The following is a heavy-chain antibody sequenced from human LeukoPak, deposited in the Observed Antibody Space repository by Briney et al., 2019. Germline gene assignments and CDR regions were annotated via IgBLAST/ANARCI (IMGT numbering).Heavy chain of an antibody. Sequence: ASVKVSCKASGGTFSSYAISWVRQAPGQGLEWMGRIIPILGIANYAQKLQGTVTITADKSTSTAYMELSSLRSEDKAVYYCAREGVQNTNWLVIAVAGTSGNWFDPWGQGTLVTVSS. CDR3: AREGVQNTNWLVIAVAGTSGNWFDP. V-gene: IGHV1-69*04. J-gene: IGHJ5*02. CDR1: GGTFSSYA. D-gene: IGHD6-19*01. CDR2: IIPILGIA.